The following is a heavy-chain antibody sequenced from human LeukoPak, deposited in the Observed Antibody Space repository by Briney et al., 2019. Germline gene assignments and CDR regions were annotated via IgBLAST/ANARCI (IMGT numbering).Heavy chain of an antibody. D-gene: IGHD2-15*01. V-gene: IGHV1-18*01. J-gene: IGHJ4*02. Sequence: ASVKVSCKASGYTSTSYGISWVRQAPGQGLEWIGWISAYNGYTHYAQNLQGRVTVTTDTSTSTAYMELRSLRSDDTAMYYCARDVVPYCSGGTCYSNYWGQGTLVTVSS. CDR1: GYTSTSYG. CDR2: ISAYNGYT. CDR3: ARDVVPYCSGGTCYSNY.